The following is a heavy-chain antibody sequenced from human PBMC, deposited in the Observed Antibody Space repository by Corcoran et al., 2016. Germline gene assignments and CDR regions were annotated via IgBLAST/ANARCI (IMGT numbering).Heavy chain of an antibody. CDR3: ARRGSWSIWYFDF. J-gene: IGHJ2*01. D-gene: IGHD6-13*01. Sequence: EVQLVQSGAEVKKPGESLKISCKGSGYSFTSYWIGWVRQMPGKGLEWMGIIYPGDSDTRYSPSFQCQVTISADKSISTSYLQWSSLKASATAMYYCARRGSWSIWYFDFWGRGTLVTVSS. V-gene: IGHV5-51*01. CDR2: IYPGDSDT. CDR1: GYSFTSYW.